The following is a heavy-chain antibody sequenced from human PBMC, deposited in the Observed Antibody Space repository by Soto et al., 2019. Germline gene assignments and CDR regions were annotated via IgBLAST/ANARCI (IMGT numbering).Heavy chain of an antibody. V-gene: IGHV1-46*01. Sequence: ASVKVSCKASGYTFTSYYMHWVRQAPGQGLEWMGIINPSGGSTSYAQKFQGRVTMTRDTSTSTVYMELSSLRSEDTAVYYCARDGSSTTRGCTYYGMDVWGQGTMVTVSS. CDR1: GYTFTSYY. CDR3: ARDGSSTTRGCTYYGMDV. D-gene: IGHD2-2*01. J-gene: IGHJ6*02. CDR2: INPSGGST.